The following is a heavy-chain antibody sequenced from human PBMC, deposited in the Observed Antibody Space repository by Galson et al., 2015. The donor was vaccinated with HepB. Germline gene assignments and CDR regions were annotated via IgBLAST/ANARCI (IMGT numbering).Heavy chain of an antibody. V-gene: IGHV1-3*01. CDR1: GYTFTSYA. J-gene: IGHJ5*02. D-gene: IGHD3-10*01. CDR2: INAGNGNT. Sequence: SVKVSCKASGYTFTSYAMHWVRQAPGQRLEWMGWINAGNGNTKYSQKFQGRVTITRDTSASTAYMELSSLRSEDTAVYYCARDKLLWFGELSAFDPWGQGTLVTVSS. CDR3: ARDKLLWFGELSAFDP.